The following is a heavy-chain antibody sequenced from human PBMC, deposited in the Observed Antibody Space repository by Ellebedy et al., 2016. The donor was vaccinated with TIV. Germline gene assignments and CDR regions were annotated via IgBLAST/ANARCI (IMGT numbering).Heavy chain of an antibody. CDR2: ISAYTGDT. J-gene: IGHJ4*02. CDR3: TRDMVQGMVAKYLWFDN. CDR1: GYTFTSYI. D-gene: IGHD5-12*01. V-gene: IGHV1-18*01. Sequence: ASVKVSCKASGYTFTSYIISWVRQAPGQGLEWMGWISAYTGDTNYAQKFQGRVTLTTDKSTSTVYMELTNLRSDDTAVYYCTRDMVQGMVAKYLWFDNWGQGTVVTVSS.